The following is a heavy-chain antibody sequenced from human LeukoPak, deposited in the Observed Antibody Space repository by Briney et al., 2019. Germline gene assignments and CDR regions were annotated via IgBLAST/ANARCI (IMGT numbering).Heavy chain of an antibody. D-gene: IGHD3-10*01. CDR2: INHSGST. CDR1: GGSFSGYY. CDR3: ARGVLVRGVIVFDY. V-gene: IGHV4-34*01. Sequence: PSETLSLTCAVYGGSFSGYYWSWIRQPPGKGLEWIGEINHSGSTNYNPSLKSRVTISVDTSKNQFSLKLSSVTAADTAVYYCARGVLVRGVIVFDYWGQGTLVTVSS. J-gene: IGHJ4*02.